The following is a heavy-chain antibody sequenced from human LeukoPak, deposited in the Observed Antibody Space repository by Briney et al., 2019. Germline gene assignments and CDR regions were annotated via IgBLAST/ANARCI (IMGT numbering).Heavy chain of an antibody. J-gene: IGHJ3*02. D-gene: IGHD3-3*01. Sequence: ASVKVSCTASGYTFTGYYMHWVRQAPGQGLEWMGWINPNSGGTNYAQKFQGWVTMTRDTSISTAYMELSRLRSDDTAVYYCARGTRITVFGVVIGSGPIDAFDIWGQGTMVTVSS. V-gene: IGHV1-2*04. CDR1: GYTFTGYY. CDR2: INPNSGGT. CDR3: ARGTRITVFGVVIGSGPIDAFDI.